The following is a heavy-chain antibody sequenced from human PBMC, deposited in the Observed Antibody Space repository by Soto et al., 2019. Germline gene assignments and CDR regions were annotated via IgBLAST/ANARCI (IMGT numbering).Heavy chain of an antibody. D-gene: IGHD3-10*01. J-gene: IGHJ4*02. CDR1: GFTFNNYA. V-gene: IGHV3-23*01. CDR3: AKGRGGAGSLTPRVDF. CDR2: ISGGGDTT. Sequence: EVQLLESGGGLVQPGGSLRLSCAASGFTFNNYAMTWVRQAPGKGLEWVSAISGGGDTTSSADSVTGRFTVSRDGSKTTLYLQMSSLRAEDTALYYCAKGRGGAGSLTPRVDFWGQGTLVTVSS.